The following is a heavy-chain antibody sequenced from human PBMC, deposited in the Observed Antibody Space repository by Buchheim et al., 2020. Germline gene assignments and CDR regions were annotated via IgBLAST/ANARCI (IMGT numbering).Heavy chain of an antibody. CDR2: IKPDGSEM. CDR3: AKEHCSGGSCYVGLDY. V-gene: IGHV3-7*04. J-gene: IGHJ4*02. D-gene: IGHD2-15*01. Sequence: EVLLVESGGGLVQPGGSLRLSCATSGFTFSSYWMTWVRRAPGRGLEWVVNIKPDGSEMYYVDSVKGRFIISRDNPANSPYLQMNSLRAEDTAVYYCAKEHCSGGSCYVGLDYWGQGTL. CDR1: GFTFSSYW.